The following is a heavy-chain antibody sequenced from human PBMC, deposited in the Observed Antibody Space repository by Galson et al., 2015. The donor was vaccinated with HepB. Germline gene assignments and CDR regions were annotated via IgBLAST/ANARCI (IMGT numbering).Heavy chain of an antibody. CDR2: IDWDDDK. CDR3: ARCAPVDIAARPTYYYYGMDV. D-gene: IGHD6-6*01. Sequence: PALVKPTQTLTLTCTFSGFSLSTSGMCVSWIRQPPGKALEWLALIDWDDDKYYSTSLKTRLTISKDTSKNQVVLTMTNMDPVDTATYYCARCAPVDIAARPTYYYYGMDVWGQGTTVTVSS. J-gene: IGHJ6*02. V-gene: IGHV2-70*01. CDR1: GFSLSTSGMC.